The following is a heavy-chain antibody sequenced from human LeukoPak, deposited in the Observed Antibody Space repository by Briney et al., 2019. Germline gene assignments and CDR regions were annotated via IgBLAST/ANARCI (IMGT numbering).Heavy chain of an antibody. V-gene: IGHV4-38-2*02. CDR1: GYSISSGYY. D-gene: IGHD2-2*01. CDR3: ARESLGYCSSTSCYHYYYYYMDV. J-gene: IGHJ6*03. CDR2: SYHSGNT. Sequence: AETLSLTCTVSGYSISSGYYWCWIRQPPGKGLEGIFISYHSGNTYYNPSLKSRVTISVDTSKNQFSLKMSPVTDADTDVYYCARESLGYCSSTSCYHYYYYYMDVWGKGTTVTISS.